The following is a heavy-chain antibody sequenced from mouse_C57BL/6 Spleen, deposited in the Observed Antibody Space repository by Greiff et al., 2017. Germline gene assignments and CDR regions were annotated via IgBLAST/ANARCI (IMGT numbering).Heavy chain of an antibody. J-gene: IGHJ1*03. Sequence: QVQLKQPGAELVKPGASVKVSCKASGYTFTSYWMHWVKQRPGQGLEWIGRIHPSDSDTNYNQKFKGKATLTVDKSSSTAYMQLSSLTSEDSAVYYCAILNWDEGWYFDVWGTGTTVTVSS. D-gene: IGHD4-1*01. V-gene: IGHV1-74*01. CDR1: GYTFTSYW. CDR3: AILNWDEGWYFDV. CDR2: IHPSDSDT.